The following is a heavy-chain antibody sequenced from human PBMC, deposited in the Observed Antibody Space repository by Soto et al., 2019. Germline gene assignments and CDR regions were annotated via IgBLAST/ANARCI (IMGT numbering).Heavy chain of an antibody. CDR1: GFTFSIYS. D-gene: IGHD3-10*01. Sequence: HPGGSLRLSCVASGFTFSIYSMNWVRQAPGKGLEWVSYMTSDSKTIHYADSVRGRFTISRDNAKNSVYLQMNCLRAEDTALYYCTRGVSYGFDFWGQGTMVTVSS. J-gene: IGHJ3*01. CDR3: TRGVSYGFDF. V-gene: IGHV3-48*01. CDR2: MTSDSKTI.